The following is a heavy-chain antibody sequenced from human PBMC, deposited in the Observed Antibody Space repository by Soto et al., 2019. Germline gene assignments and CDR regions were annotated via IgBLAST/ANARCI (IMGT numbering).Heavy chain of an antibody. J-gene: IGHJ6*02. D-gene: IGHD3-10*01. CDR3: ATGPPRVRERTYYYRMDV. Sequence: EVQLVESGGGLAQPGGSLRLSCAVSGFTIRNYDMHCVRQTTGKRLEWVSGIGDIDDPYYADSVKGRFTISREIAKNSLYLQMDGLRAGDSAVYYCATGPPRVRERTYYYRMDVWGQGTTVTVAS. CDR2: IGDIDDP. V-gene: IGHV3-13*05. CDR1: GFTIRNYD.